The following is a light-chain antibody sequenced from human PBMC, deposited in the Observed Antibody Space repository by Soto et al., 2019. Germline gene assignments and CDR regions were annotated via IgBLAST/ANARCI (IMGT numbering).Light chain of an antibody. Sequence: DIQLTQSPSFLSASIGDRVTITCRASQAINTYLAWYQQKPGTAPKLLIYAASTLQSGVPSRFSGSGSGTEFTLTISSLQPEDFATYYCQHLNSYPLTFGQGTRLEIK. J-gene: IGKJ5*01. CDR3: QHLNSYPLT. V-gene: IGKV1-9*01. CDR2: AAS. CDR1: QAINTY.